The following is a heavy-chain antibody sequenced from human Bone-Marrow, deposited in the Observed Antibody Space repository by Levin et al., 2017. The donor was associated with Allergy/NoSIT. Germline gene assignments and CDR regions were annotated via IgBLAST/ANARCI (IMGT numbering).Heavy chain of an antibody. CDR3: VRDYELDI. CDR1: GFTFSNYW. J-gene: IGHJ3*02. D-gene: IGHD3-16*01. V-gene: IGHV3-7*01. CDR2: IKADGSEK. Sequence: ASVKVSCAASGFTFSNYWMTWVRQAPGKGLEWVANIKADGSEKRYVDSVKGRFTISRDNAKNSLSLQMDSLRADDTAVYYCVRDYELDIWGQGTMVTVSS.